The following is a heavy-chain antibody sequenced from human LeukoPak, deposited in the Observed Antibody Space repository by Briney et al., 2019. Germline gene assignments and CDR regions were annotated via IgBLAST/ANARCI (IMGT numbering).Heavy chain of an antibody. CDR1: GGSISSYY. CDR2: IHSSGST. Sequence: SETLSLTCTVSGGSISSYYWSWIRQPPGQGLEWIGYIHSSGSTKFNPSLKSRVIILLDTSKNQFSLKLISVTAADTAVYYCARHFREGSPNFDYWGQGTLVIVSS. CDR3: ARHFREGSPNFDY. J-gene: IGHJ4*02. V-gene: IGHV4-59*08.